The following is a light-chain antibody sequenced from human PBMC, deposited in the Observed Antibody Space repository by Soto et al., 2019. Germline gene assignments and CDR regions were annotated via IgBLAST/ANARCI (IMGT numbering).Light chain of an antibody. J-gene: IGLJ1*01. Sequence: QSVLTQPASVSGSPGQSITISCTGTSSDVGGYNCVSWYQQHPGKAPKLMIYEVSNRPSGVSNRFSGSKSGNTASLTISGLQAEDEDDYSCSSYTSSSTLDVFGTGTKVTV. CDR2: EVS. CDR1: SSDVGGYNC. V-gene: IGLV2-14*01. CDR3: SSYTSSSTLDV.